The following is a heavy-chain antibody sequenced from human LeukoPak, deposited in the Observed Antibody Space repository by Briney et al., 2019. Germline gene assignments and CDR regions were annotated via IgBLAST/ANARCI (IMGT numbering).Heavy chain of an antibody. J-gene: IGHJ4*02. D-gene: IGHD6-13*01. Sequence: GGSLRLTCAASGFTFSSYSMNRVRQAPGKGLEWVSYISSSSSTIYYADSVKGRFTISRDNAKNSLYLQMNSLRAEDTAVYYCARDISRSAAGPRWGQGTLVTVSS. CDR1: GFTFSSYS. CDR2: ISSSSSTI. CDR3: ARDISRSAAGPR. V-gene: IGHV3-48*04.